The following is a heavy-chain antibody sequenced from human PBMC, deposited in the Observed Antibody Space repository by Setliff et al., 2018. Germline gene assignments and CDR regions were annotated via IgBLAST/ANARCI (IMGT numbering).Heavy chain of an antibody. V-gene: IGHV3-49*04. CDR2: IRSKAYGGTT. Sequence: LRLSCTASGFTFGDYAMSWVRQAPGKGLEWVGFIRSKAYGGTTEYAASVKGRFTISRDDSKSIAYLQMNSLKTEDTAVYYCARESSTSCLDYWGQGTLVTVSS. D-gene: IGHD2-2*01. CDR3: ARESSTSCLDY. J-gene: IGHJ4*02. CDR1: GFTFGDYA.